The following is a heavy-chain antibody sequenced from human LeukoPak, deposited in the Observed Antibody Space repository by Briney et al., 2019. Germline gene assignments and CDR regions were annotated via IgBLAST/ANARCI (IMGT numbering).Heavy chain of an antibody. CDR3: ARSYYYDSRIDP. J-gene: IGHJ5*02. Sequence: SETLSLTRTVPGGSISSSYWSWIRPPPGKGLGWKAYLYYSGSTYYTPSLKKLLAMSADTYENQLSLKLSSVTAADTAVYYCARSYYYDSRIDPWGQGILVTVSS. D-gene: IGHD3-22*01. CDR1: GGSISSSY. V-gene: IGHV4-59*08. CDR2: LYYSGST.